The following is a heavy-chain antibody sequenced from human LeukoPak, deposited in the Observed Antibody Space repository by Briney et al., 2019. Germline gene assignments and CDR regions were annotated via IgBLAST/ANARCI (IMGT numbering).Heavy chain of an antibody. J-gene: IGHJ4*02. CDR1: GFTFSRSA. CDR3: VKGRISEDGLDF. V-gene: IGHV3-23*01. D-gene: IGHD6-13*01. Sequence: GGSLSLSCAASGFTFSRSAMTGFRQTPGKGRDWVPSISSSGNTYYADSVKGRFTISRDNSKNMLYLQMNSLRAEDTAVYYCVKGRISEDGLDFWGQGTLVTVSS. CDR2: ISSSGNT.